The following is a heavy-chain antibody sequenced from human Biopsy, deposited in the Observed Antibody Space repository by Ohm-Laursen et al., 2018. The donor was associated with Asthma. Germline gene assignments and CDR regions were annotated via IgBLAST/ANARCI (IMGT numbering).Heavy chain of an antibody. V-gene: IGHV3-30-3*01. CDR2: ITFDGSTQ. CDR3: ARDAWELQKPYAYYFDY. J-gene: IGHJ4*02. Sequence: SLRLSCTASGTHFGSYNMHWARQAPGKGLEWVAVITFDGSTQHYGDSVKGRFTISRDNSRNMLFLQMNSLRAGDTAVYYCARDAWELQKPYAYYFDYWGQGTLVTASS. CDR1: GTHFGSYN. D-gene: IGHD1-26*01.